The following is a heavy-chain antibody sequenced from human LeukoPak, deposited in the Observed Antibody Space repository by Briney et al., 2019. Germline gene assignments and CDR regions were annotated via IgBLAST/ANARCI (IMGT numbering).Heavy chain of an antibody. CDR3: ARGYLSGGSVDY. CDR2: MNPNSGNT. J-gene: IGHJ4*02. D-gene: IGHD3-10*01. CDR1: GYTFTSYD. Sequence: ASVKVSRKASGYTFTSYDINRVRQATGQGLEWMGWMNPNSGNTGYAQKFQGRVTMTRNTSISTAYMELSSLRSEDTAVYYCARGYLSGGSVDYWGQGTLVTVSS. V-gene: IGHV1-8*01.